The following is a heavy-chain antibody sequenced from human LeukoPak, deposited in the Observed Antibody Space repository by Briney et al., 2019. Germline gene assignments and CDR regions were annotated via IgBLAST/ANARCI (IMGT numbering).Heavy chain of an antibody. CDR2: ISSNGGGT. J-gene: IGHJ4*02. CDR3: VKDYYYSSGYSYYFDY. V-gene: IGHV3-64D*06. CDR1: GFTFSNYA. Sequence: GGSLRLSCSASGFTFSNYAMHWVRQAPGKGLEYVSAISSNGGGTDYADSVKGRFTISRDNSKNTLYLQMSSLRDEDTAVYYCVKDYYYSSGYSYYFDYWGQGTLVTVSS. D-gene: IGHD3-22*01.